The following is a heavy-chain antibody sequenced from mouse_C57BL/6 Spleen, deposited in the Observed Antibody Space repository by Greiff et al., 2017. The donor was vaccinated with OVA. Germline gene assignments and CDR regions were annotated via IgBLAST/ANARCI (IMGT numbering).Heavy chain of an antibody. CDR3: ARGGVGTTVNGYYFDY. V-gene: IGHV1-53*01. Sequence: QVQLQQPGTELVKPGASVKLSCKASGYTFTSYWMHWVKQRPGQGLEWIGNINPSNGGTNYNEKFKSKATLTVDKSSSTAYMQLSSLTSEDSAVYYCARGGVGTTVNGYYFDYWGQGTTLTVSS. CDR2: INPSNGGT. D-gene: IGHD1-1*01. J-gene: IGHJ2*01. CDR1: GYTFTSYW.